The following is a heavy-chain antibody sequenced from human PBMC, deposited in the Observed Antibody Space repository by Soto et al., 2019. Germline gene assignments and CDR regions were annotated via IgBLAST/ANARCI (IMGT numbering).Heavy chain of an antibody. CDR1: GFTFSSFA. CDR2: VSVSVGST. Sequence: GGSLRLSCAASGFTFSSFAMSWVRQAPGKGLEWVSPVSVSVGSTYYADSVKGRFTISRDNSNSTMYLQMDSLRADETAVYYCAKPNLYCSSTSCYDYWGQGTLVTVSS. D-gene: IGHD2-2*01. CDR3: AKPNLYCSSTSCYDY. J-gene: IGHJ4*02. V-gene: IGHV3-23*01.